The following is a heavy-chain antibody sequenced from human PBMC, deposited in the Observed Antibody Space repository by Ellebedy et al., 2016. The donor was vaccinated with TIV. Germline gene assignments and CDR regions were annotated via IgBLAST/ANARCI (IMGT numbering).Heavy chain of an antibody. CDR2: INSDGRST. CDR3: ARDYSAYSNDI. D-gene: IGHD5-18*01. J-gene: IGHJ3*02. CDR1: GFTFDDYA. V-gene: IGHV3-74*01. Sequence: GGSLRLSCAASGFTFDDYAMHWVRQAPGKGLVWVSGINSDGRSTSYADSVKGRFTISRDSSENTLYLQMNSLRAEDTAVYYCARDYSAYSNDIWGRGTMVTVSS.